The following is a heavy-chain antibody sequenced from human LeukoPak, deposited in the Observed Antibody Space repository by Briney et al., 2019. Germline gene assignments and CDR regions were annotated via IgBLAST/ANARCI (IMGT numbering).Heavy chain of an antibody. CDR1: GFTVSYNY. CDR2: TYTTGTT. Sequence: PGGSLRLSCAASGFTVSYNYMSWVRQAPGKGLEWVSSTYTTGTTYYAESVKGRFTISRDSSKTTVFLQMNSQRAEDTAVYYCAAQDTFFDSWGQGTLVTVSS. CDR3: AAQDTFFDS. D-gene: IGHD2-15*01. V-gene: IGHV3-53*01. J-gene: IGHJ4*02.